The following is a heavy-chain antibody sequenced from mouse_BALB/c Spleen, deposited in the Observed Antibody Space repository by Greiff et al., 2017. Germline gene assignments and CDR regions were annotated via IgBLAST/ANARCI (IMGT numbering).Heavy chain of an antibody. J-gene: IGHJ2*01. V-gene: IGHV1-87*01. CDR3: ALYYGNYFFDY. CDR1: GYTFTNYW. Sequence: VQLQQSGAELVRPGTSVKISCKASGYTFTNYWLGWVKQRPGQGLEWIGAIYPGDGDTRYTQKFKGKATLTADKSSSTAYMQLSSLASEDSAVYYCALYYGNYFFDYWGQGTTLTVSS. CDR2: IYPGDGDT. D-gene: IGHD2-1*01.